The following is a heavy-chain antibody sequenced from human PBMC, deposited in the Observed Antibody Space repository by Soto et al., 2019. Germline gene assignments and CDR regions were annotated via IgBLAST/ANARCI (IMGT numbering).Heavy chain of an antibody. CDR1: GSTSTSYA. D-gene: IGHD1-26*01. CDR3: AKVSLGATTITDYYYYGMDV. CDR2: ISGSGGGT. V-gene: IGHV3-23*01. J-gene: IGHJ6*02. Sequence: PVGSLRLSCAASGSTSTSYAMTWVRQTPEKGLEWVSGISGSGGGTYYADSVKGPFTISRDSSESTLYLQMNGLRAGDTAVYYCAKVSLGATTITDYYYYGMDVWGQGTTVTVSS.